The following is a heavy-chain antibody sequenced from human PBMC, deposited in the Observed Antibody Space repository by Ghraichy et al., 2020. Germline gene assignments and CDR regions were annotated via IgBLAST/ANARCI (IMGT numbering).Heavy chain of an antibody. CDR1: GFTFSSHA. D-gene: IGHD4-17*01. J-gene: IGHJ4*02. CDR2: ISYTGSTK. Sequence: GGSLRLSCAASGFTFSSHAMQWVRQAPGKGLEWVAVISYTGSTKYFADSVKGRFSISRDNSKNTLSLQMNSLRPEDTAVYYCARGYDGDYVGPGYWGQGTLVTVSS. V-gene: IGHV3-30-3*01. CDR3: ARGYDGDYVGPGY.